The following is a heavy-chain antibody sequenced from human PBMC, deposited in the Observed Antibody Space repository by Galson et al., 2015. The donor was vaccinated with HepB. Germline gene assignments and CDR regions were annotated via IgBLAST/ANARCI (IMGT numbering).Heavy chain of an antibody. Sequence: SVKVSCKASGGTFSSYPITWVRQAPGHGLEWMGGIIPILGTTNYAQEFQGRVTITADESTSTAYMELSSLRSEDTAVYYCARGGPGHSSGYFGQRNRFDPWGQGTLVTVSS. V-gene: IGHV1-69*13. J-gene: IGHJ5*02. CDR2: IIPILGTT. CDR3: ARGGPGHSSGYFGQRNRFDP. D-gene: IGHD3-22*01. CDR1: GGTFSSYP.